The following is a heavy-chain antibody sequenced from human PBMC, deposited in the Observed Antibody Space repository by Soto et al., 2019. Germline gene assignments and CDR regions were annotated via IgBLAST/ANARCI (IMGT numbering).Heavy chain of an antibody. CDR3: ARFFGFGNYYYSMDV. J-gene: IGHJ6*02. Sequence: SETLSLTCTVSGGSISSSSYYWGWIRQPPGKGLEWIGSIYYSGSTYYNPSLKSRVTISVDTSKNQFSLKLSSVTAADTAVYYCARFFGFGNYYYSMDVWGQGTTVTVSS. CDR2: IYYSGST. D-gene: IGHD3-10*01. CDR1: GGSISSSSYY. V-gene: IGHV4-39*01.